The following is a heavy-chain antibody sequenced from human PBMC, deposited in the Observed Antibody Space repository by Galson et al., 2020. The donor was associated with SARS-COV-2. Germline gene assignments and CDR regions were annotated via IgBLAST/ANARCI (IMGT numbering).Heavy chain of an antibody. CDR2: IRYHGSDK. Sequence: GGSLRLSCAATGLSFSSYGMYWVRQAPNKGLEWLAFIRYHGSDKDNADSVNGRFVISRDNSKNTLYLQMNSLRPDDTAVYYCAKDGGYFIESWGQGTLVTVSS. V-gene: IGHV3-30*02. CDR1: GLSFSSYG. J-gene: IGHJ4*02. D-gene: IGHD6-25*01. CDR3: AKDGGYFIES.